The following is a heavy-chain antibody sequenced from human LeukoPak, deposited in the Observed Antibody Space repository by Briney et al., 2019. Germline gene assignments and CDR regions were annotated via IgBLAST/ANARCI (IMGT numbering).Heavy chain of an antibody. V-gene: IGHV3-30*18. CDR1: GFTFSSDG. D-gene: IGHD2-2*02. J-gene: IGHJ4*02. CDR3: AKDWGPAAIPPGVYWYFDY. CDR2: ISYGGSNK. Sequence: QPGRCLRPSCAPSGFTFSSDGTHSVRPAPRKGPGRVAVISYGGSNKYYADSVKGRFTISRDNSKNTLHLQMNSLRAEDTAVYYCAKDWGPAAIPPGVYWYFDYWGQGTLVTVSS.